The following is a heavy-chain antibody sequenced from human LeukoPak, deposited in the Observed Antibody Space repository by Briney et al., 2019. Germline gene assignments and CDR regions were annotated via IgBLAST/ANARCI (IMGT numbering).Heavy chain of an antibody. CDR2: IIPIFGTA. V-gene: IGHV1-69*06. J-gene: IGHJ4*02. CDR1: GGTFSSYA. D-gene: IGHD6-13*01. CDR3: ARDSSSWYEN. Sequence: AVKVSCKASGGTFSSYAISWVRQAPGQGLEWMGGIIPIFGTADYAQKFQGRVTITADKSTSTAYMELSSLRSEDTAVYYCARDSSSWYENWGQGTLVTVSS.